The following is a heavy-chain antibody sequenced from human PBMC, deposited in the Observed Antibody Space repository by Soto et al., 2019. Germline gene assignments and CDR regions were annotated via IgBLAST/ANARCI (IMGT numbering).Heavy chain of an antibody. CDR1: GYTFTGYY. Sequence: WASVKVSCKASGYTFTGYYIHWVRQAPGQGLEWMGWINPKSGGTNYAQKFQDWVTMTGDTSISTAYMELSRLRSDDTAVYYCARQSTSSWYGFDPWGQGTLVTVSS. CDR3: ARQSTSSWYGFDP. V-gene: IGHV1-2*04. CDR2: INPKSGGT. D-gene: IGHD6-13*01. J-gene: IGHJ5*02.